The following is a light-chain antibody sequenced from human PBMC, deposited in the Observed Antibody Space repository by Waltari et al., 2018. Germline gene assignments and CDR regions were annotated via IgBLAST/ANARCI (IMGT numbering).Light chain of an antibody. Sequence: DIQMTQSPSMLSASVGDRAPITCRASQSIRGWLAWYQMKPGLAPKLLIYDASNLGDGIPSRFSGSGFGTNFTLTINSLQPDDFATYYCQEYNRFSTFGLGTKV. CDR2: DAS. CDR1: QSIRGW. J-gene: IGKJ1*01. V-gene: IGKV1-5*01. CDR3: QEYNRFST.